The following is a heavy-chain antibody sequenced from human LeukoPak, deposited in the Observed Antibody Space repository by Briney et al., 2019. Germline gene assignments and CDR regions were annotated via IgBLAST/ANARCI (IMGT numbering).Heavy chain of an antibody. CDR2: ISYDGSNK. Sequence: PGRSLRLSRAASGFTFSSYGMHWVRQAPGKGLEWVAVISYDGSNKYYADSVKGRFTISRDNSKNTLYLQMNSLRAEDTAVYYCAKDLRELLGSYYYGMDVWGKGTTVTVSS. J-gene: IGHJ6*04. CDR1: GFTFSSYG. D-gene: IGHD3-10*01. V-gene: IGHV3-30*18. CDR3: AKDLRELLGSYYYGMDV.